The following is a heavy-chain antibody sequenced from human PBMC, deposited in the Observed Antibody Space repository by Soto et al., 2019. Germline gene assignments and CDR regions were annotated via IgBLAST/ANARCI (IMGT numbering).Heavy chain of an antibody. J-gene: IGHJ3*02. CDR3: AKYPRPGGQWLVLGAFDI. CDR1: GFTFSSYA. CDR2: ISGSGGST. D-gene: IGHD6-19*01. V-gene: IGHV3-23*01. Sequence: EVQLLESGGGLVQPGGSLRLSCAASGFTFSSYAMSWVRQAPGKGLEWVSAISGSGGSTYYADSVKGRFTISRDNSKNTLYLQMNSLRAEDTAVYYCAKYPRPGGQWLVLGAFDIWGQGTMVTVSS.